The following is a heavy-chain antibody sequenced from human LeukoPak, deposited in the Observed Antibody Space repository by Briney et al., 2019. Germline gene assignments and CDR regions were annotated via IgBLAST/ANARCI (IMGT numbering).Heavy chain of an antibody. D-gene: IGHD3-10*01. J-gene: IGHJ6*03. CDR2: IYSGGST. V-gene: IGHV3-53*01. Sequence: GGSLRLSCAASGFTVRSNYMSWVRQAPGKGLEWVSVIYSGGSTYYADSVKGRFTISRDNSKNTLYLQMNSLRAEDTAVYYCARAVLWFGENDYYYMDVWGEGTTVTISS. CDR1: GFTVRSNY. CDR3: ARAVLWFGENDYYYMDV.